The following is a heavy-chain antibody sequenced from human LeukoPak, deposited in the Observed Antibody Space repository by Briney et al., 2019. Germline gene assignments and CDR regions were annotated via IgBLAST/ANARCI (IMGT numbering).Heavy chain of an antibody. CDR3: ARQPYSGSLVDY. D-gene: IGHD1-26*01. V-gene: IGHV4-59*08. Sequence: PSETLSLTCTVSGGSISSYYWSWIRQPPGKGLEWIGYIYYSGSTNYNPSLKSRVTISVDTSKNRFSLKLSSVTAADTAVYYCARQPYSGSLVDYWGQGTLVTVSS. CDR1: GGSISSYY. J-gene: IGHJ4*02. CDR2: IYYSGST.